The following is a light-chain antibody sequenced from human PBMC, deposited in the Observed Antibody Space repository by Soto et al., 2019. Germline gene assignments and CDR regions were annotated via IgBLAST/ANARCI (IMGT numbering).Light chain of an antibody. J-gene: IGKJ1*01. CDR3: QQYNNWPPET. V-gene: IGKV1-5*01. CDR1: QTITNW. Sequence: DIQMTQSPSILSASVGDRVTITCRSSQTITNWLAWYQQKPGEAPKLLIYDASALPRGVPSRFSGSGSGTEFTLTISSLQPDDFAVYYCQQYNNWPPETFGQGTKVDI. CDR2: DAS.